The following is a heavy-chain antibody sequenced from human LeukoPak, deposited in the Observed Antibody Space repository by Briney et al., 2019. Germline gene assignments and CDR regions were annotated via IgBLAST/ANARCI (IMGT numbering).Heavy chain of an antibody. Sequence: GGSLRLSCAASGFTFSRYWMSWVRQAPGKGLEWVANIKEDGRQKYYVDSVKGRFTIPRDNAKNSLYLQMNSLRAEDTAVYYCARDRWGYSYGGDWGQGTQVTVSS. J-gene: IGHJ4*02. CDR3: ARDRWGYSYGGD. CDR1: GFTFSRYW. V-gene: IGHV3-7*01. D-gene: IGHD5-12*01. CDR2: IKEDGRQK.